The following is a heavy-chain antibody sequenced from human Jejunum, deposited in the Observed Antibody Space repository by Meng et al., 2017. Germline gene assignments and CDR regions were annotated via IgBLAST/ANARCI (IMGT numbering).Heavy chain of an antibody. D-gene: IGHD5-24*01. Sequence: GRLQESGPGLVKPSETLSLTCRFSGDSLTSGNYFWSWIRQPAGRGLEWVGRIHTSGSTNYNPSLMNRVTISLDTSRNQFSLKMYSVTAADTAVFYCARELQKSAYNQYYFDNWGQGTLVTVSS. CDR3: ARELQKSAYNQYYFDN. J-gene: IGHJ4*02. CDR1: GDSLTSGNYF. CDR2: IHTSGST. V-gene: IGHV4-61*02.